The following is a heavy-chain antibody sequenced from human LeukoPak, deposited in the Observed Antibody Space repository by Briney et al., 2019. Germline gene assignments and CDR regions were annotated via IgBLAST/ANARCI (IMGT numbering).Heavy chain of an antibody. D-gene: IGHD6-19*01. Sequence: GGSLRLSCAAPGFTFSSYSMNWVRQAPGKGLEWVSSISSSSSYIYYADSVKGRFTISRDNAKNSLYLQMNSLRAEDTAVYYCARALGYSSGWPYYYYYYMDVWGKGTTVTVSS. J-gene: IGHJ6*03. CDR2: ISSSSSYI. V-gene: IGHV3-21*01. CDR3: ARALGYSSGWPYYYYYYMDV. CDR1: GFTFSSYS.